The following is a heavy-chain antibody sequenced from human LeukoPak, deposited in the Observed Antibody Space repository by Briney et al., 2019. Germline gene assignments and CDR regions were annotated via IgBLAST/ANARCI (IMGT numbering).Heavy chain of an antibody. D-gene: IGHD2-21*02. V-gene: IGHV1-18*01. CDR2: INPYSGNT. J-gene: IGHJ5*02. Sequence: ASVKVSCKASGYTFTSYGISWVRQAPGQGLEWMGWINPYSGNTSYAQNLQGRVTMTTDTSTSTAYMELRSLRSDDTAVYYCAVVTAYNWFDPWGQGTLVAVSS. CDR3: AVVTAYNWFDP. CDR1: GYTFTSYG.